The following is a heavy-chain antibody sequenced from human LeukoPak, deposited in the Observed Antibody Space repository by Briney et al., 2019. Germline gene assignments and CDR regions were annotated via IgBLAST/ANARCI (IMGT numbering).Heavy chain of an antibody. CDR3: AKDHQYSSGYCSCVFDY. CDR2: ISSSGSTI. J-gene: IGHJ4*02. CDR1: GFTFSDYY. Sequence: GGSLRLSCAASGFTFSDYYMSWIRQAPGKGLEWVSYISSSGSTIYYADSVKGRFTISRDNAKNTLYLQMNSLRAEDTAVYYCAKDHQYSSGYCSCVFDYWGQGTLVTVSS. D-gene: IGHD3-22*01. V-gene: IGHV3-11*01.